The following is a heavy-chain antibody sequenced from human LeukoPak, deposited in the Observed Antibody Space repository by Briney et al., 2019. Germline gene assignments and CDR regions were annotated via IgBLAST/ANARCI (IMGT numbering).Heavy chain of an antibody. CDR2: NNGDGSTT. Sequence: GGSLRLSCVASGFSLSGYWMYWVRQTPGKGLMYISRNNGDGSTTNYADVVKGRFTMSRDNVKNTLYLQMNSLRVEDTAVYYCARDPRNVGLAPWGQGTLVTVSS. CDR3: ARDPRNVGLAP. V-gene: IGHV3-74*01. CDR1: GFSLSGYW. J-gene: IGHJ5*02. D-gene: IGHD2-15*01.